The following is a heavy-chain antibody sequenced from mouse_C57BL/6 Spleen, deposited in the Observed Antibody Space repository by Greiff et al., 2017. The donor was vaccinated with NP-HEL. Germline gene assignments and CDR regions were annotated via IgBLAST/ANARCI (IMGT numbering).Heavy chain of an antibody. J-gene: IGHJ2*01. V-gene: IGHV1-54*01. CDR1: GYAFPNYL. Sequence: QVQLQQSGAELVRPGTSVKVSCKASGYAFPNYLIEWVKQRPGQGLEWIGVINPGSGGTNYNEKFKGKATLTADKSSSTAYMQLSSLTSEDSAVYFCARRDYYGSSYYFDYWGQGTTLTVSS. D-gene: IGHD1-1*01. CDR3: ARRDYYGSSYYFDY. CDR2: INPGSGGT.